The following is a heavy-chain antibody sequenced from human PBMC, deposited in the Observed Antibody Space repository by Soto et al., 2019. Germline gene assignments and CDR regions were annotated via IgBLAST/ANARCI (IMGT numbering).Heavy chain of an antibody. V-gene: IGHV5-10-1*01. CDR1: GYSFAGYW. D-gene: IGHD3-22*01. J-gene: IGHJ4*02. CDR2: IDPSDSQT. Sequence: WESLKISCKGSGYSFAGYWITWVRQKPGKGLEWMGRIDPSDSQTYYSPSFRGHVTISVTKSITTVFLQWSSLRASGTAMYYCARQIYDSDTGPNFQYYFDSWGQGTPVTVSS. CDR3: ARQIYDSDTGPNFQYYFDS.